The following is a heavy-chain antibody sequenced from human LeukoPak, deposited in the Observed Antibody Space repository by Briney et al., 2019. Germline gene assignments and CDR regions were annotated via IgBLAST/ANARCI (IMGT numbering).Heavy chain of an antibody. CDR1: GYTFTSYD. Sequence: APVKVSCKASGYTFTSYDINWVRQATGQGLEWMGWMNPNSGNTGYAQKFQGRVTMTRNTSISTAYMELSSLRSEDTAVYYCARDSPLGAGTGNYWGQGTLVTVSS. D-gene: IGHD6-19*01. CDR2: MNPNSGNT. J-gene: IGHJ4*02. V-gene: IGHV1-8*01. CDR3: ARDSPLGAGTGNY.